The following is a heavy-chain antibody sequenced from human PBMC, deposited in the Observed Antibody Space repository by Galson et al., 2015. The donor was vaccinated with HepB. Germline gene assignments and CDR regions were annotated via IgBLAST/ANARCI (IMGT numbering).Heavy chain of an antibody. V-gene: IGHV3-23*01. D-gene: IGHD2-21*01. CDR1: GVTFSSYA. CDR3: SKFSGVAIPPY. Sequence: SLRLSCAGSGVTFSSYAMSWVRQAPGKGLEWVSGISSRDDTAYYADAVKGRFTISRDNSKNTLYLQMNSLRAEDTAVYCCSKFSGVAIPPYWGQGTLVTVSS. J-gene: IGHJ4*02. CDR2: ISSRDDTA.